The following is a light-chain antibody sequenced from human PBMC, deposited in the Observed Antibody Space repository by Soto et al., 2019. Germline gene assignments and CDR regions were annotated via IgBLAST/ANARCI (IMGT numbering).Light chain of an antibody. V-gene: IGLV1-47*01. CDR1: SSNIGSNN. CDR3: ATWDDCPSGRSWV. Sequence: QSVLTQSPLASGTPGQRVSISCSGSSSNIGSNNVYWYQHFPGSAPRFLIYPNSPRPSGVPDRFSASKSGTSASLVISGLRPEDEATYYCATWDDCPSGRSWVFGGGTKVTVL. CDR2: PNS. J-gene: IGLJ3*02.